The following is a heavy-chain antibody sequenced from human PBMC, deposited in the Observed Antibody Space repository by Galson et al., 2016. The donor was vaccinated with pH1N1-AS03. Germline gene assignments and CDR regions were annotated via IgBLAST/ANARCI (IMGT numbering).Heavy chain of an antibody. V-gene: IGHV3-64*02. Sequence: LRLSCAASGFTFSSYSIHWVRQAPGTGLDYVSAISSDGDTYYTDSVKGRFTIPRDKSKNTVYLQMGSLRPADVAVYYCAREAEHYYYALDVWGQGTTVTVSS. CDR3: AREAEHYYYALDV. CDR1: GFTFSSYS. J-gene: IGHJ6*02. CDR2: ISSDGDT.